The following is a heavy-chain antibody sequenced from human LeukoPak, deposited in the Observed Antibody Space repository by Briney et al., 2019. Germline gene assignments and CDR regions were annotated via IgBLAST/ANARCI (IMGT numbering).Heavy chain of an antibody. CDR3: AKGDYYDSSGYYFAYFQH. D-gene: IGHD3-22*01. J-gene: IGHJ1*01. CDR2: ISGSGGST. Sequence: GSLRLSCADSGFTFSSYAMSWVRQAPGKGLEWVSAISGSGGSTYYADSVKGRFTISRDNSKNTLYLQMNSLRAEDTAVYYCAKGDYYDSSGYYFAYFQHWGQGTLVTVSS. CDR1: GFTFSSYA. V-gene: IGHV3-23*01.